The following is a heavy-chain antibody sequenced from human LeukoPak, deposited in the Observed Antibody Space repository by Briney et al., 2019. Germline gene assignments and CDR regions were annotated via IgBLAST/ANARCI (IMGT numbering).Heavy chain of an antibody. V-gene: IGHV3-21*01. CDR2: ISTSSSYI. CDR1: GFTFSSYW. J-gene: IGHJ4*02. Sequence: PGGSLRLSCAASGFTFSSYWMSWVRQAPGKGLEWVSSISTSSSYIYYADAVKGRFTISRDNAKNSLYLQINSLRAEDTAVYYCARRRWSDDELVGYYWGQGTLVTVSS. D-gene: IGHD2-15*01. CDR3: ARRRWSDDELVGYY.